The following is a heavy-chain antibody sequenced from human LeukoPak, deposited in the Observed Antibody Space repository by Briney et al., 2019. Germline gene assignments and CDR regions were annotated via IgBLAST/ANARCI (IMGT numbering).Heavy chain of an antibody. Sequence: SETLSLTCAVYGGSFSGYYWSWIRQPPGKGLEWIGEINHSGSTNYNPSLKSRVTISVDTSKNQLSLTLSSVTAADTAVYYCARDEGDTSCYNHWGQGTLVTVSS. J-gene: IGHJ5*02. CDR1: GGSFSGYY. V-gene: IGHV4-34*01. D-gene: IGHD2-2*02. CDR2: INHSGST. CDR3: ARDEGDTSCYNH.